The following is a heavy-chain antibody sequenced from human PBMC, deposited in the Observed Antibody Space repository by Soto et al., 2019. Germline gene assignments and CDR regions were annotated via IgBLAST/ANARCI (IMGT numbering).Heavy chain of an antibody. D-gene: IGHD4-17*01. Sequence: PGGSLRLSCAASGFTFTTYWMTWVRQAPGKGLEWVANIKQDGSSTSYADSVKGRFTISRDNAKNTLYLQMNSLRAEDTAVYYCARDPQWEVTTEGDYWGQGTLVTVSS. CDR2: IKQDGSST. CDR3: ARDPQWEVTTEGDY. J-gene: IGHJ4*02. V-gene: IGHV3-7*01. CDR1: GFTFTTYW.